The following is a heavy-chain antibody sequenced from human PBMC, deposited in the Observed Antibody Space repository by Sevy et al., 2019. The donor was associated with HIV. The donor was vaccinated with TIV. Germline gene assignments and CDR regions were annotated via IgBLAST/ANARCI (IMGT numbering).Heavy chain of an antibody. CDR3: AGGSGRYNDAFDI. J-gene: IGHJ3*02. CDR1: GFTFSNYY. D-gene: IGHD1-26*01. Sequence: GGSLRLSCAASGFTFSNYYMSWIRQAPGKGLEWVSYISSLSSYTNFADSVKGRSTISRDNAKNSLYLQMKSLRAEDTAVYYCAGGSGRYNDAFDIWGQGTMVTVSS. CDR2: ISSLSSYT. V-gene: IGHV3-11*06.